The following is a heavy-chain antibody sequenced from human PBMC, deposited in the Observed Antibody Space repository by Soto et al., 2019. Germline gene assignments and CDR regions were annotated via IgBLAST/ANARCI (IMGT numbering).Heavy chain of an antibody. V-gene: IGHV5-51*01. CDR1: GYTFTSYG. CDR3: ARRGKLDGYNYDY. D-gene: IGHD5-12*01. CDR2: IYPGDSDT. J-gene: IGHJ4*02. Sequence: ASVKVSCKASGYTFTSYGISWVRQAPGQGLEWMGSIYPGDSDTRYSPSFQGQVTISADKSISTAYLQWSSLKASDTAMYYCARRGKLDGYNYDYWGQGTLVTVSS.